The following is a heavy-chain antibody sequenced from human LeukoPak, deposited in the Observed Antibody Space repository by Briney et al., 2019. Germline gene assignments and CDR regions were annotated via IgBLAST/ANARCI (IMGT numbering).Heavy chain of an antibody. J-gene: IGHJ4*02. D-gene: IGHD3-10*01. CDR1: GFTFSSYA. Sequence: SGGSLRLSCAASGFTFSSYAMSWVRQAPGKGLEWVSAISGSGGSTYYADSVKGRFTISRDNSKNTLYLQMNSLRAEDTAVYYCAKDLGYYGSGSSFDYWGQGTLVTVSS. V-gene: IGHV3-23*01. CDR2: ISGSGGST. CDR3: AKDLGYYGSGSSFDY.